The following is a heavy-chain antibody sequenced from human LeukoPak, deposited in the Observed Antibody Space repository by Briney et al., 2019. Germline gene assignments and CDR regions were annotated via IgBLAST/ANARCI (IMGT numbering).Heavy chain of an antibody. J-gene: IGHJ2*01. Sequence: GGSLRLSCAASGFTFGSFEMNWVRQAPGKGLEWVSLISSSSRFIYYGDSVKGRFTISRDNAKKSLYLQMNSLRAEDTAVYYCARAVYCSGGGCFWYFDLWGRGTLVTVSS. CDR1: GFTFGSFE. CDR3: ARAVYCSGGGCFWYFDL. CDR2: ISSSSRFI. D-gene: IGHD2-15*01. V-gene: IGHV3-21*01.